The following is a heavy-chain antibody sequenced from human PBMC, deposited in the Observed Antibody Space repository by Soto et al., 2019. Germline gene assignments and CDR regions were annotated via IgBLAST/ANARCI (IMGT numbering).Heavy chain of an antibody. D-gene: IGHD1-26*01. J-gene: IGHJ4*02. CDR3: AGCLVGGSYSARRYDY. CDR1: GYMFSIYW. Sequence: PGESLKISCKVSGYMFSIYWIAWVRQMPRKGLEWMGIFHPGDSDTRYSPSFQGQVTISADKSISTAYLQWSGLKDWDTSMYYCAGCLVGGSYSARRYDYGGQGSQVTVSS. CDR2: FHPGDSDT. V-gene: IGHV5-51*01.